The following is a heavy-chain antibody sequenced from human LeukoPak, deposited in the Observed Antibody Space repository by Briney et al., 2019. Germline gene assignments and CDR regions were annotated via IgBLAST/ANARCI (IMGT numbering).Heavy chain of an antibody. CDR2: IWYDGTNK. Sequence: GGSQRLSCAGSGFSFSNYGMPWVRQAPGKGLEWVAVIWYDGTNKYYADSVKGRFTISRDNSKNMLYLQMNSLRAEDTAIYYCARYLFGDSSGWYVFDYWGQGTLVTVSS. CDR3: ARYLFGDSSGWYVFDY. D-gene: IGHD6-19*01. J-gene: IGHJ4*02. V-gene: IGHV3-33*01. CDR1: GFSFSNYG.